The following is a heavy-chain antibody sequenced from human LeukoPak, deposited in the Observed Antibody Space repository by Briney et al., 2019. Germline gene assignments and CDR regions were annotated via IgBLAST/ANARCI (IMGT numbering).Heavy chain of an antibody. CDR2: INPSGGST. V-gene: IGHV1-46*01. J-gene: IGHJ4*02. CDR1: GYTFTSYY. D-gene: IGHD3-9*01. Sequence: ASVKVSCKASGYTFTSYYMHWVRQAPGQGLEWMGIINPSGGSTSYAQKFQGRVTMTWDTSTSTVYMELSSLRSEDTAVYYCARGRRTCYDILTGYFTYWGQGTLVTVSS. CDR3: ARGRRTCYDILTGYFTY.